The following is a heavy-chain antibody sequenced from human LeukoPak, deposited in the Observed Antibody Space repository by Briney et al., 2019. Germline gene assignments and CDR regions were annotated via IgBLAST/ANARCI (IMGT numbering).Heavy chain of an antibody. CDR3: ARDETGTLDY. V-gene: IGHV3-66*02. Sequence: GGSLRLSCAASGFTVSNNYMSWVRQAPGKGLEWVSVIYSGGNTYYADSVKGRFTISRDNSKNTLYLQMNSLRGEDTAVCYCARDETGTLDYWGQGTPVTVSS. CDR1: GFTVSNNY. D-gene: IGHD1-1*01. CDR2: IYSGGNT. J-gene: IGHJ4*02.